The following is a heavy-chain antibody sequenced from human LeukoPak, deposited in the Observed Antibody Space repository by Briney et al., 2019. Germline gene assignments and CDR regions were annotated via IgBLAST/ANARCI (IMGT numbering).Heavy chain of an antibody. D-gene: IGHD1-1*01. Sequence: SETLSLTCTVSGVSISSGDYYWSWIRQPPGKCLEWIGYIYYSGSTYYNPSLKSRATISVDTSKNQFSLKLSSVTAADTAVYYCARDRLEPPDLGFDYWGQGTLVTVSS. CDR1: GVSISSGDYY. V-gene: IGHV4-30-4*01. CDR3: ARDRLEPPDLGFDY. J-gene: IGHJ4*02. CDR2: IYYSGST.